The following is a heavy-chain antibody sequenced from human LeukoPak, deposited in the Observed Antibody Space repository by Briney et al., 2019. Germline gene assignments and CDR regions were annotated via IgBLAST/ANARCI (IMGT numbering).Heavy chain of an antibody. CDR1: GYTFTGYY. J-gene: IGHJ4*02. V-gene: IGHV1-2*04. CDR2: INPNSGGT. Sequence: GASVKVSCKASGYTFTGYYMHWVRQAPGQGLEWMGWINPNSGGTNYAQKFQGWVTMTRDTSISTAYMELSRLRSDDTAVYYCAREDSSSRYGFDYWGQGTLVTVSS. CDR3: AREDSSSRYGFDY. D-gene: IGHD6-13*01.